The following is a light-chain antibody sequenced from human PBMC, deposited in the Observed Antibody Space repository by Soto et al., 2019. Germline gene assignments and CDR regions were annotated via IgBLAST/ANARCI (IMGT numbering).Light chain of an antibody. CDR3: PAWDDSLSGPV. CDR1: SSNIGSND. Sequence: QSVLTQPPSASGTPGQRVTISCSGSSSNIGSNDVNWYQQLPGTAPNLLIYRNNQRPSGVPDRFSGSKSGTSASLAISGLRSEDEADYYCPAWDDSLSGPVFGGGTKLTVL. CDR2: RNN. J-gene: IGLJ2*01. V-gene: IGLV1-47*01.